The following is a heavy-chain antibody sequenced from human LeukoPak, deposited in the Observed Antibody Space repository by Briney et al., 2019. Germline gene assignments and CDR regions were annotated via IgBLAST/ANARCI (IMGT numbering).Heavy chain of an antibody. CDR3: AKEGRVVPAAEWWAAADHFDY. V-gene: IGHV3-23*01. D-gene: IGHD2-2*01. CDR1: GFTFSSYA. Sequence: PGGSLRLSCAASGFTFSSYAMSWVRQAPGKGLEWVSAISGSGGSTYYADSVKGRFTISRDNSKNTLYLQMNSLRAEDTAVYYCAKEGRVVPAAEWWAAADHFDYWGQGTLVTVSS. J-gene: IGHJ4*02. CDR2: ISGSGGST.